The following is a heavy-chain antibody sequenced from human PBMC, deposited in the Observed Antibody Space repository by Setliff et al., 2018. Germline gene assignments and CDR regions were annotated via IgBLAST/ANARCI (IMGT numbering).Heavy chain of an antibody. D-gene: IGHD6-19*01. CDR1: GFDFKTHW. CDR3: ARAYSSGWPVYYYYYYGMDV. V-gene: IGHV3-7*01. Sequence: GGSLRLSCAASGFDFKTHWMDWARQAPGKGLEWVANIKEDGSQRKYVDAVRGRFTVSRDNARNLLYLQMNSLRAEDTAVYYCARAYSSGWPVYYYYYYGMDVWGQGTTVTVSS. J-gene: IGHJ6*02. CDR2: IKEDGSQR.